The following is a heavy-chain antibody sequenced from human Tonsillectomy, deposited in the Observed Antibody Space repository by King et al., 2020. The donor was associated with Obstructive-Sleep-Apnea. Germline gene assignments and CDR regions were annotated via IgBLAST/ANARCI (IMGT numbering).Heavy chain of an antibody. V-gene: IGHV4-59*01. CDR2: IYYSGST. CDR1: GGSISSYY. J-gene: IGHJ3*02. D-gene: IGHD6-19*01. Sequence: VQLQESGPGLVKPSETLSLTCTVSGGSISSYYWSWLRQPPGKGLEWIGYIYYSGSTNYNPSLKSRVTISVDTSKNQFSLKLSSVTAADTAVYYCARSTGWYPGAFDIWGQGTMVTVSS. CDR3: ARSTGWYPGAFDI.